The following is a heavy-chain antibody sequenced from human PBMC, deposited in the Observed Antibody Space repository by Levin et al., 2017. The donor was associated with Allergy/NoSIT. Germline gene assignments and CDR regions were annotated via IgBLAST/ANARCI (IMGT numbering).Heavy chain of an antibody. D-gene: IGHD3-22*01. Sequence: PSETLSLTCAVSGGSISSGGYSWSWIRQPPGKGLEWIGYIYHSGSTYYNPSLKSRVTISVDRSKNQFSLKLSSVTAADTAVYYCARVKGNSSGPLIDYWGQGTLVTVSS. V-gene: IGHV4-30-2*01. J-gene: IGHJ4*02. CDR2: IYHSGST. CDR3: ARVKGNSSGPLIDY. CDR1: GGSISSGGYS.